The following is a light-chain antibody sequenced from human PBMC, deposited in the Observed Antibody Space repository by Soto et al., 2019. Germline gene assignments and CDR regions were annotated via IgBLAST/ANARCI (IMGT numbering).Light chain of an antibody. Sequence: QSALTQPASVSGSPGQSITISCTGTSSDVGGYNYVSWYQQHPGKAPKLIIYDVTKRPSGVPDRFSGSKSGNTASLTVSALQAEDEADYYCSSYTDRKNLVFGTGTKLTVL. V-gene: IGLV2-8*01. CDR3: SSYTDRKNLV. CDR2: DVT. CDR1: SSDVGGYNY. J-gene: IGLJ1*01.